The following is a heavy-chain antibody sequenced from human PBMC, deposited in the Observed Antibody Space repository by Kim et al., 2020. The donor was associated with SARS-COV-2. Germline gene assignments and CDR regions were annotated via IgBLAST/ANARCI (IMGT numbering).Heavy chain of an antibody. J-gene: IGHJ4*02. D-gene: IGHD3-10*01. CDR3: ARGRLKGYYGSGSGRFDY. CDR2: INHSGST. Sequence: SETLSLTCAVYGGSFSGYYWSWIRQPPGKGLEWIGEINHSGSTNYNPSLKSRVTISVDTSKNQFSLKLSSVTAADTAVYYCARGRLKGYYGSGSGRFDYWGQGTLVTVSS. V-gene: IGHV4-34*01. CDR1: GGSFSGYY.